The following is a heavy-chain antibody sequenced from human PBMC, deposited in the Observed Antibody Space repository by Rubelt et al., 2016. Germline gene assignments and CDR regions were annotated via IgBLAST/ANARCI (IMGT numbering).Heavy chain of an antibody. V-gene: IGHV4-31*03. CDR3: AGDYGGNSAVS. J-gene: IGHJ5*02. CDR1: GASISSGGYF. CDR2: IYYSGSA. D-gene: IGHD4-23*01. Sequence: QVQLQESGPGLVKPSQTLSLTCTVSGASISSGGYFWSWIRQHPGKGLEWIGYIYYSGSAYYNPSLKSRVTISVDTSMNQFSRKLTSGTAADTAVYYCAGDYGGNSAVSWGRGTLITVSS.